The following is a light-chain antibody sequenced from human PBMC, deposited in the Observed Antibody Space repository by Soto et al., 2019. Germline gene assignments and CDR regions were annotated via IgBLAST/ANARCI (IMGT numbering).Light chain of an antibody. Sequence: EIVLTQSPGTLSLSPVERATLSCRASQSVSSSYLAWYQQKPGQAPRLLIYGASTRATGIPDRFSGSGSGTEFTLTISRLKSEDFAVYYCQKYNNWPRGTFGKGTKVDTK. CDR1: QSVSSSY. CDR2: GAS. CDR3: QKYNNWPRGT. J-gene: IGKJ1*01. V-gene: IGKV3-20*01.